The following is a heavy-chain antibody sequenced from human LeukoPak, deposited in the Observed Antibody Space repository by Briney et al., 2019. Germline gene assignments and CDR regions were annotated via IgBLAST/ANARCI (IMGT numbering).Heavy chain of an antibody. Sequence: PGGSLRLSCAASGFTLSNFWMSWVRQAPGKGLEWVANIKQGGSEKYYADSVKGRFTISRDNAKNSLYLQMNSLRAEDTAVYYCATHTSGWKGYFDYWGQGTLVTVSS. J-gene: IGHJ4*02. D-gene: IGHD6-19*01. CDR2: IKQGGSEK. V-gene: IGHV3-7*05. CDR3: ATHTSGWKGYFDY. CDR1: GFTLSNFW.